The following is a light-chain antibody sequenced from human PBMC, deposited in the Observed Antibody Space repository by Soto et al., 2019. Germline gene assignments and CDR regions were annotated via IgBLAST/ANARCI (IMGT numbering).Light chain of an antibody. J-gene: IGLJ1*01. Sequence: QSALTQPASVSGSPGQSITISCTGTSSDVGGYNYVSWYQQHPGKAPKLMIYEVSNRPSGVSSRFSGSKSGNSASLTISWLRAEDEADYYCSSYTTSSTLYVFGTGTKLTVL. V-gene: IGLV2-14*01. CDR3: SSYTTSSTLYV. CDR2: EVS. CDR1: SSDVGGYNY.